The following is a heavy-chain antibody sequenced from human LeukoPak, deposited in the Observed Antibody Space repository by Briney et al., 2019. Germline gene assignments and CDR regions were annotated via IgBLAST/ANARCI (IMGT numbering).Heavy chain of an antibody. Sequence: ASVTVSCKASGYTFTDYYMHWARQAPGQGLEWMGRINPNSGGTNYAQDFQGRVTMTKDTSISTAYMELSRLRSDDTAVYYCATLSDSSSDYWGQGTLVTVSS. CDR3: ATLSDSSSDY. CDR2: INPNSGGT. CDR1: GYTFTDYY. V-gene: IGHV1-2*06. J-gene: IGHJ4*02. D-gene: IGHD6-13*01.